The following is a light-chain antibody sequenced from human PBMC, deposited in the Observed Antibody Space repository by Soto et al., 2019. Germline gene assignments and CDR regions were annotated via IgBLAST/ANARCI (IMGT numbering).Light chain of an antibody. Sequence: EIVGTQSPGTLSLSPGERATLSCRASQSVSSTSLAWYQQKPDQAPRLLIYGASTRATGIPDRFSGSGSGTDLTLTISRLEPEDFAVYYCQQYGRSAWTFGQGTKVDIK. V-gene: IGKV3-20*01. CDR3: QQYGRSAWT. CDR2: GAS. J-gene: IGKJ1*01. CDR1: QSVSSTS.